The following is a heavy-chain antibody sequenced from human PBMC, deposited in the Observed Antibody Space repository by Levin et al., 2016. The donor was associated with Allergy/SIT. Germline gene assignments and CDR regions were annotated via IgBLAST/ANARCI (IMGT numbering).Heavy chain of an antibody. CDR2: ISATGGST. J-gene: IGHJ4*02. Sequence: GESLKISCRASGFTFSSFAMSWVRQAPGKGLEWVSGISATGGSTFYADSVTGRFTVSRDNSRNTVYLQMNGLTAADTAQYYCAKDLENWNYVFDYWGQGTVVTVSS. CDR3: AKDLENWNYVFDY. V-gene: IGHV3-23*01. D-gene: IGHD1-7*01. CDR1: GFTFSSFA.